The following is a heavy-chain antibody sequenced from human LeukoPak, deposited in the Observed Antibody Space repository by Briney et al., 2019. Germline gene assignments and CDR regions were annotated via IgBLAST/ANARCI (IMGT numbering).Heavy chain of an antibody. D-gene: IGHD6-13*01. V-gene: IGHV3-30*02. CDR3: ARNREAAGDWLDP. J-gene: IGHJ5*02. Sequence: GGSLRLSCAASGFTFSAYGVHWVRQAPGKGLEWVAFIRYDGRIKNYADSVKGRFTISRDNSKNTLYLQMNSLTTEDTSLYYCARNREAAGDWLDPWGQGTLVIVSS. CDR2: IRYDGRIK. CDR1: GFTFSAYG.